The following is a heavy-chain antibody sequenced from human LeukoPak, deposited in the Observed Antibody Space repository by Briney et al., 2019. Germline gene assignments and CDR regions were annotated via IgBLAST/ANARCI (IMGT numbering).Heavy chain of an antibody. D-gene: IGHD3-16*02. CDR2: IIPIFGTA. CDR3: ASLSYYDYVWGSYRSNWFDP. CDR1: GGTFSSYA. V-gene: IGHV1-69*13. Sequence: SVTVSCKASGGTFSSYAISWVRQAPGQGLEWMGGIIPIFGTANYAQKFQGRVTITADESTSTAYMELSSLRSEDTAVYYCASLSYYDYVWGSYRSNWFDPWGQGTLVTVSS. J-gene: IGHJ5*02.